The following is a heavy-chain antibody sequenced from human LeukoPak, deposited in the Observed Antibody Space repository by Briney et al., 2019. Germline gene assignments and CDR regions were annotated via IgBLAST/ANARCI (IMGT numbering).Heavy chain of an antibody. CDR3: ARDLTGRGYSYGTFDY. D-gene: IGHD5-18*01. V-gene: IGHV4-39*07. CDR2: IYYSGST. J-gene: IGHJ4*02. Sequence: SETLSLTCTVSGGSISSSSYYWGWIRQPPGKGLEWIGSIYYSGSTYYNPSLKSRVTISVDTSKNQFSLKLSSVTAADTAVYYCARDLTGRGYSYGTFDYWGQGTLVTVSS. CDR1: GGSISSSSYY.